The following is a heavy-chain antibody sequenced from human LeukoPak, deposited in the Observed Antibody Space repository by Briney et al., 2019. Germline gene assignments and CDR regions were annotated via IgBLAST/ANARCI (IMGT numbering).Heavy chain of an antibody. CDR1: GGSISSYY. CDR2: IYTHGST. J-gene: IGHJ6*03. CDR3: ATRTSTVVAGTYYYYYMDV. D-gene: IGHD6-19*01. V-gene: IGHV4-4*09. Sequence: SETLSLTCTVSGGSISSYYWSWIRQPPGKGLEWIGYIYTHGSTNYYPSLKSRVTISVDTSKNQFSLKLSSVTAADTAVYYCATRTSTVVAGTYYYYYMDVWGKGTTVTVSS.